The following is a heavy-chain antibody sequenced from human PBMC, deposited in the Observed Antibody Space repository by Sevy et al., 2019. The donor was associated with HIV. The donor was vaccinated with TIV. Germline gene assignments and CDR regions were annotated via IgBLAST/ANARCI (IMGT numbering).Heavy chain of an antibody. CDR1: GFTFSSYA. CDR3: ARDSSVVVVAATPDY. J-gene: IGHJ4*02. Sequence: GGSLRLSCAASGFTFSSYAMHWVRQAPGKGLEWVAVISYDGSNKYYADSVKGRFTISRDNSKNTLYLQMNSLRVEDTAVYYCARDSSVVVVAATPDYWGQGTLVTVSS. CDR2: ISYDGSNK. V-gene: IGHV3-30*04. D-gene: IGHD2-15*01.